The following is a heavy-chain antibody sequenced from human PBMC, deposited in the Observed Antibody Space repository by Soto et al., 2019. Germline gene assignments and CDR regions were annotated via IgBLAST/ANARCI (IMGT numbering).Heavy chain of an antibody. D-gene: IGHD3-3*01. V-gene: IGHV3-9*01. J-gene: IGHJ4*02. CDR3: AKDKELRFLEWLRPAPTFAY. CDR1: GFTFDDYA. CDR2: ISWNSGSI. Sequence: DVQLVESGGGLVQPGRSLRLSCAASGFTFDDYAMHWVRQAPGKGLEWVSGISWNSGSIGYADSVKGRFTISRDNAKNSLYLQMNSLRAEDTALYYCAKDKELRFLEWLRPAPTFAYWGQGTLVTVSS.